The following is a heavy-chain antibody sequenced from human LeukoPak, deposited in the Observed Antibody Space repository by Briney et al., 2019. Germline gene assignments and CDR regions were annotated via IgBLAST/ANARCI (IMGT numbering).Heavy chain of an antibody. V-gene: IGHV3-30*04. CDR1: GFTFSSYA. D-gene: IGHD3-9*01. J-gene: IGHJ4*02. Sequence: TGGSLRLSCAASGFTFSSYAMHWVRQAPGKGLEWVAVISYDGSNKYYADSVKGRFTISRDNSKNTLYLQMNSLRAEDTAVYYCARCYYDILTGYSDFDYWGQGTLVTVSS. CDR3: ARCYYDILTGYSDFDY. CDR2: ISYDGSNK.